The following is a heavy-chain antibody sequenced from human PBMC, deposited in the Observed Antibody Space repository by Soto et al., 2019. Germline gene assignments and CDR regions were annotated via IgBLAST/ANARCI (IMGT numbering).Heavy chain of an antibody. CDR1: GGSISSGGYY. Sequence: SETLSLTCTVSGGSISSGGYYWSWIRQHPGKGLEWIGYINYSGSTYYNPSLKSRVTISVDTSKNQFSLKLSSVTAADTAVYYCARTRTVTELFIQHWGQGTLVTVSS. CDR2: INYSGST. D-gene: IGHD4-17*01. J-gene: IGHJ1*01. CDR3: ARTRTVTELFIQH. V-gene: IGHV4-31*03.